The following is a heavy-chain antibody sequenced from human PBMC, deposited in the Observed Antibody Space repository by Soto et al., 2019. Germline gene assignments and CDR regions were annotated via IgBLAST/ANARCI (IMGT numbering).Heavy chain of an antibody. D-gene: IGHD3-22*01. CDR3: AREITYDGSDYYSAQDFDF. Sequence: GASVKVSCKASGYTFTGYYMHWVRQAPGQGLEWMGWINPNSGGTNYAQKFQGRVTMTRDTSISTAYMELSRLRSDDTAVYYCAREITYDGSDYYSAQDFDFWGQGTLVTVSS. V-gene: IGHV1-2*02. CDR1: GYTFTGYY. J-gene: IGHJ4*02. CDR2: INPNSGGT.